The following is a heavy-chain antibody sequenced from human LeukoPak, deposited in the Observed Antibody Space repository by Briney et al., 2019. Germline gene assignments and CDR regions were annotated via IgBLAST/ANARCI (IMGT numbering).Heavy chain of an antibody. D-gene: IGHD3-22*01. CDR3: TTDGPNYYDSTIDY. CDR2: IKSKTDGGTT. J-gene: IGHJ4*02. Sequence: GGSLRLSCAASGFTFSKAYMTWVRQAPGKGLEWVGRIKSKTDGGTTDYAAPVKGRFTISRDDSKNTLYLQMNSLKTEDTAVYYCTTDGPNYYDSTIDYWGQGTLVTVSS. V-gene: IGHV3-15*01. CDR1: GFTFSKAY.